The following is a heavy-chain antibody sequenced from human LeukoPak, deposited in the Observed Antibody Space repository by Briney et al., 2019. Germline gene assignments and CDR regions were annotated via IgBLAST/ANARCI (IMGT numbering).Heavy chain of an antibody. CDR1: GGSISSYY. CDR2: IYYSGST. D-gene: IGHD4-17*01. V-gene: IGHV4-59*08. Sequence: SETLSLTCTVSGGSISSYYWSWIRQPPGKGLEWIGYIYYSGSTNYNPSLKSRVTISVDTSKNQFSLKLSSVTAADTAVYYCARRGTVTTNDWYFDLWGRGTLVTVSS. J-gene: IGHJ2*01. CDR3: ARRGTVTTNDWYFDL.